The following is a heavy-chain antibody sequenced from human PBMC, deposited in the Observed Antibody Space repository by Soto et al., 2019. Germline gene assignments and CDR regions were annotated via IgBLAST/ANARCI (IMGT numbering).Heavy chain of an antibody. CDR3: ASNRGVVVPAAIAYWFDP. CDR2: ISRSSSYI. J-gene: IGHJ5*02. CDR1: VFTFSSYS. Sequence: PGGSLRISCAASVFTFSSYSMNWVRQAPGKGLEWVSSISRSSSYIYYADSVKGRFTISRDNAKNSLYLQMNSLRAEDTAVYYCASNRGVVVPAAIAYWFDPWGQGTLVTVSS. V-gene: IGHV3-21*01. D-gene: IGHD2-2*01.